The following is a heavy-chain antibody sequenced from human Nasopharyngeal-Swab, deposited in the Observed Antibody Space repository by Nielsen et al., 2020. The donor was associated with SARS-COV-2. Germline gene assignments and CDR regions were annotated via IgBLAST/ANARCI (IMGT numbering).Heavy chain of an antibody. J-gene: IGHJ6*02. CDR1: GFTFRTYW. V-gene: IGHV3-7*01. D-gene: IGHD3-10*01. CDR3: ASVFTMVRGVIIGASNYYYGMDV. Sequence: GESLKISCEASGFTFRTYWMSWVRQTPGKGLEWVANIYQDGSDKYYVDSVKGRFTISRDNAKNSLYLQMNSLRAEDTAVYYYASVFTMVRGVIIGASNYYYGMDVWGQGTTVTVSS. CDR2: IYQDGSDK.